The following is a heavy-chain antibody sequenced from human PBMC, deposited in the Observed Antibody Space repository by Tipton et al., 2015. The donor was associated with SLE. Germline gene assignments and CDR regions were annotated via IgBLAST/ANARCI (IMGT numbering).Heavy chain of an antibody. CDR1: GGSISSHY. CDR2: IYYSGST. J-gene: IGHJ3*02. Sequence: LRLSCTVSGGSISSHYWSWIRQPPGKELEWIGYIYYSGSTNYNPSLKSRVTISVDTSKNQFSLKLSSVTAADTAVYYCARDRTGGGAFDIWGQGTMVTVSS. CDR3: ARDRTGGGAFDI. D-gene: IGHD1-14*01. V-gene: IGHV4-59*11.